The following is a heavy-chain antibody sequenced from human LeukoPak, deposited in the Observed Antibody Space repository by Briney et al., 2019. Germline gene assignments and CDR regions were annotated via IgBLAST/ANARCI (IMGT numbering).Heavy chain of an antibody. V-gene: IGHV1-2*06. Sequence: VASVTVSCKASGYTFTGYYMHWVRQAPGQGLEWMGRINPNSGGTNYAQKFQGRVTMTRDTSISTAYMELSRLRSEDTAVYYCATSPYCSSTSCYLMPYSLFDYWGQGTLVTVSS. J-gene: IGHJ4*02. D-gene: IGHD2-2*01. CDR2: INPNSGGT. CDR3: ATSPYCSSTSCYLMPYSLFDY. CDR1: GYTFTGYY.